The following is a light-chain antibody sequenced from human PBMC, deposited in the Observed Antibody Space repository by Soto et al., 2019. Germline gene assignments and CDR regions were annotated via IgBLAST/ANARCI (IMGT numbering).Light chain of an antibody. CDR1: SGHSSYA. CDR2: LNSDGSH. V-gene: IGLV4-69*01. CDR3: QTWGTGMV. Sequence: QPVLTQSPSASASLGASVKLTCTLSSGHSSYAIAWHQQQPEKGPRYLMKLNSDGSHSKGDGIPDRFSGSSSGAERYLTISSLQSEDEAEYYCQTWGTGMVFGGGTKLTVL. J-gene: IGLJ2*01.